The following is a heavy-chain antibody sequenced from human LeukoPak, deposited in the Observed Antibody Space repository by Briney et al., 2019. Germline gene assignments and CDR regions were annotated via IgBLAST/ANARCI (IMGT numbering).Heavy chain of an antibody. CDR3: ARDGIAARRVNWFDP. Sequence: GASVTVSCKASGYTFTSYYMHWVRQAPGQGLEWMGIINPSGGSTSYAQKFQGRVTMTRDTSTSTVYMELSSLRSEDTAVYYCARDGIAARRVNWFDPWGQGTLVTVSS. V-gene: IGHV1-46*01. D-gene: IGHD6-6*01. J-gene: IGHJ5*02. CDR1: GYTFTSYY. CDR2: INPSGGST.